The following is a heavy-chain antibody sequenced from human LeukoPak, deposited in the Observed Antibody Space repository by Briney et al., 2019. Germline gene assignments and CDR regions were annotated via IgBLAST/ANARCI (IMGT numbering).Heavy chain of an antibody. Sequence: PGGSLRLSCAASGFTFTNYAMSWVRQAPGKGLEWVGVISYDGSNKYYADSVKGRFTISRDNSKNTLYLQMNSLRAEDTAVYYCARDSVRNQLEPFWFGSWGQGTLVTVSS. CDR1: GFTFTNYA. CDR2: ISYDGSNK. J-gene: IGHJ5*01. CDR3: ARDSVRNQLEPFWFGS. D-gene: IGHD1-1*01. V-gene: IGHV3-30*01.